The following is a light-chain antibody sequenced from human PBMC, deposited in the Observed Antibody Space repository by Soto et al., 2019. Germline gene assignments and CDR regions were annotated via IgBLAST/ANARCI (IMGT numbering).Light chain of an antibody. CDR3: CSYAGSYFYV. V-gene: IGLV2-11*01. CDR2: DVS. J-gene: IGLJ1*01. Sequence: QSVLTQPRSVSGSPGQSVTISCTGTSSDVGGYNYVSWYQQHPGKAPKLMIYDVSKRPSGVPDRFSGSKSVNTASLTISGLQAEDEADYYCCSYAGSYFYVFGTGTKLTVL. CDR1: SSDVGGYNY.